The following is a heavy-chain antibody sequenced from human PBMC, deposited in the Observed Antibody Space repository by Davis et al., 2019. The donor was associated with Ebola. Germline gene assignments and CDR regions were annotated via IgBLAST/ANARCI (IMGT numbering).Heavy chain of an antibody. D-gene: IGHD4-23*01. CDR2: ISGYSGNT. V-gene: IGHV1-18*04. J-gene: IGHJ4*02. CDR3: ARGSTPEDY. CDR1: GYTFSTYG. Sequence: ASVKVSCKASGYTFSTYGMSWVRQAPGQGLEWMGWISGYSGNTNYAQKFQDRVTMTTDTSTSTAYMELRSLRSDDTAVYYCARGSTPEDYWGQGTLVTVSS.